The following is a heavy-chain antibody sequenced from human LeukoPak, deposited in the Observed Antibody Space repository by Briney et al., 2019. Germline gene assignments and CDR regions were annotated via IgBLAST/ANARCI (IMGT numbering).Heavy chain of an antibody. CDR1: GYTFTSYD. Sequence: ASVKVSCKASGYTFTSYDINWVRQATGQGLEWMGWMNPNSGNTGYAQKFQGRVTTTRNTSISTAYMELSSLRSEDTAVYYCARWTGDYFNSSGYYYGYFDYWGQGTLVTVSS. CDR3: ARWTGDYFNSSGYYYGYFDY. V-gene: IGHV1-8*01. D-gene: IGHD3-22*01. J-gene: IGHJ4*02. CDR2: MNPNSGNT.